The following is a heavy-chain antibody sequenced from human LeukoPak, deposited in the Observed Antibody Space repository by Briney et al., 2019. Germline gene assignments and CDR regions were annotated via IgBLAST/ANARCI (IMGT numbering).Heavy chain of an antibody. CDR3: ARLFDILVAGLDY. CDR2: ISSSSISI. V-gene: IGHV3-21*01. J-gene: IGHJ4*02. Sequence: PGGSLRLSCAASGFTFNRYTMNWVRQAPGKGLEWVSSISSSSISIDYADSVKGRFTISRDNARNSLYLQMNSLREDDSAVYYCARLFDILVAGLDYWGQGTLVTVSS. CDR1: GFTFNRYT. D-gene: IGHD6-19*01.